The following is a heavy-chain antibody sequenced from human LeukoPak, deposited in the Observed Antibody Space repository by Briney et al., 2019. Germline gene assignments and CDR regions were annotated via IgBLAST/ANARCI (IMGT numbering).Heavy chain of an antibody. CDR1: GFTFSSYA. Sequence: PGGSLRLSCAASGFTFSSYAMSWVRQAPGKGLEWVSSISGSGDSTYYADSVKGRFTISRDNSVNTLYLQLSSLRAEDTAIYYCARGGSVFAYFFDYWGQGTLVTVSS. J-gene: IGHJ4*02. D-gene: IGHD3-10*01. CDR3: ARGGSVFAYFFDY. CDR2: ISGSGDST. V-gene: IGHV3-23*01.